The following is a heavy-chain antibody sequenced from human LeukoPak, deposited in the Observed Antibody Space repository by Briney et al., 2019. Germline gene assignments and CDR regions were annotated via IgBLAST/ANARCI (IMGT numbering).Heavy chain of an antibody. CDR1: GITFSSYG. CDR3: ARAIYGSGSYNFDY. D-gene: IGHD3-10*01. V-gene: IGHV3-21*01. CDR2: ISSTGGTT. J-gene: IGHJ4*02. Sequence: GGSLRLSCAASGITFSSYGMSWVRQAPGKGLEWVSSISSTGGTTYYADSVKGRFTISRDNAKNSLYLQMNSLRAEDTAVYYCARAIYGSGSYNFDYWGQGTLVTVSS.